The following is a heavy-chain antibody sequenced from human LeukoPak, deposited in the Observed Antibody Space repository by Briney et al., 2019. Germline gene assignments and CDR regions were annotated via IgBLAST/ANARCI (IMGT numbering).Heavy chain of an antibody. J-gene: IGHJ4*02. CDR2: FDPEDGET. Sequence: GASVKVSCKASGYTFTSYAMNWVRQAPGKGLEWMGGFDPEDGETIYAQKFQGRVTMTEDTSTDTAYMELSSLRSEDTAVYYCATDIVGLTGRVYWGQGTLVTVSS. CDR1: GYTFTSYA. D-gene: IGHD1-26*01. V-gene: IGHV1-24*01. CDR3: ATDIVGLTGRVY.